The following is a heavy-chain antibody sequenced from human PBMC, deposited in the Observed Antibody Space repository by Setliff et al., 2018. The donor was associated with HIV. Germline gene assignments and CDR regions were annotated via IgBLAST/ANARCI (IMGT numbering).Heavy chain of an antibody. V-gene: IGHV4-38-2*01. CDR1: GYSINSGFH. CDR3: ASDISPDDGYNRLHYFDY. J-gene: IGHJ4*02. CDR2: IFHSGST. Sequence: PSETLSLTCAVSGYSINSGFHWGWVRQPPGKGLEWIGTIFHSGSTYCNPSLKSRVTISVDTSKNQFSLRLNSVTAADTAVYYCASDISPDDGYNRLHYFDYWGQGTLVTVSS. D-gene: IGHD5-12*01.